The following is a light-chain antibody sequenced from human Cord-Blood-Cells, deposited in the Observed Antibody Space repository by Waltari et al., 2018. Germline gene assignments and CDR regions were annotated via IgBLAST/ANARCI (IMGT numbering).Light chain of an antibody. J-gene: IGLJ3*02. V-gene: IGLV2-14*01. CDR1: SSDVGGYTY. CDR2: DVS. Sequence: QSALTQPASVSGSPGHSITISCTGTSSDVGGYTYFSCYQQNPGKAPKLMIYDVSNRPSGVSNRFSGSKSGNTASLTISGLQAEDEADYYCSSYTSSSTWVFGGGTKLTVL. CDR3: SSYTSSSTWV.